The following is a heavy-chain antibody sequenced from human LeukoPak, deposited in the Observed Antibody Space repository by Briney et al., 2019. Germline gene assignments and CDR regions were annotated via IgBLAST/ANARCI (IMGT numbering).Heavy chain of an antibody. CDR1: GGTFSSYA. CDR2: IIPIFGTA. D-gene: IGHD3-16*01. Sequence: SVKVSCKASGGTFSSYAISWVRQAPGQGLEWMGGIIPIFGTANYAQKFQGRVTITADESTSTAYMELSSLRSEDTAVYYCARDWGNRIATDPWGQGTLVTVSS. CDR3: ARDWGNRIATDP. V-gene: IGHV1-69*13. J-gene: IGHJ5*02.